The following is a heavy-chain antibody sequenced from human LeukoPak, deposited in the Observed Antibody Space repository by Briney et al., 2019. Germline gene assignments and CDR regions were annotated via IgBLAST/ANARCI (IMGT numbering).Heavy chain of an antibody. Sequence: SETLSLTCAVYGGSFSGYYWSWIRQPPGKGLEWIGEINHSGSTNYSPSLKSRVTISVDTSKNQFTLKLSSVTAADTAVYYCATIAAAGTFSFRYYYYYMDVWGKGTTVTVSS. CDR1: GGSFSGYY. J-gene: IGHJ6*03. CDR2: INHSGST. CDR3: ATIAAAGTFSFRYYYYYMDV. D-gene: IGHD6-13*01. V-gene: IGHV4-34*01.